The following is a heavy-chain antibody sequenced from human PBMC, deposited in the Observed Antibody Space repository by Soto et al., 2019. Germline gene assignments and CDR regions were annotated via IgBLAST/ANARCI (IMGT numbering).Heavy chain of an antibody. D-gene: IGHD3-3*02. CDR2: IYSGGST. J-gene: IGHJ5*02. V-gene: IGHV3-53*01. CDR1: GFTVSSNY. Sequence: GSLRLSCAASGFTVSSNYMSWVRQAPGKGLEWVSVIYSGGSTYYADSVKGRFTISRDNSKNTLYLQMNSLRAEDTAVYYCARENSIPNWFDPWGQGTLVTVS. CDR3: ARENSIPNWFDP.